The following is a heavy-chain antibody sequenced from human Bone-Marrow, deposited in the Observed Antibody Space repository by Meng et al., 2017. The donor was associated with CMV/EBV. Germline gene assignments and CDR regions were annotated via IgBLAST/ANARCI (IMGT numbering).Heavy chain of an antibody. Sequence: GGSLRLSCAASGFTFSSYAMHWVRQAPGKGLEWVAVISYDGSNKYYADSVKGRFTISRDNSKNTLYLQMNSLRAEDTAVYYCARKAVVPAAIGAYYYGMDVWGQGTTVTVSS. V-gene: IGHV3-30-3*01. CDR3: ARKAVVPAAIGAYYYGMDV. CDR2: ISYDGSNK. J-gene: IGHJ6*02. CDR1: GFTFSSYA. D-gene: IGHD2-2*02.